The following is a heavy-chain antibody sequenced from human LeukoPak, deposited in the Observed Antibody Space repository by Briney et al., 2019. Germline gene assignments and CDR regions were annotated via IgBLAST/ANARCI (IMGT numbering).Heavy chain of an antibody. J-gene: IGHJ3*02. V-gene: IGHV3-30*02. CDR2: IRYDGSNK. Sequence: GGSLRLSCAASGFTFSSYGMHWVRQAPGKGLEWVAFIRYDGSNKYYADSVKGRFTISRDNSKNTLYLLMNSLRAEDTAVYYCAREHLGGSYRICAFDIWGQGTMVTVSS. CDR3: AREHLGGSYRICAFDI. D-gene: IGHD1-26*01. CDR1: GFTFSSYG.